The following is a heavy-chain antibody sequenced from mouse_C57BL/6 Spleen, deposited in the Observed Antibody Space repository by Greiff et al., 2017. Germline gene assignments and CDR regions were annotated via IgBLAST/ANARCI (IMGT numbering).Heavy chain of an antibody. CDR1: GYTFTSYW. CDR3: ARLPFITLDY. J-gene: IGHJ2*01. V-gene: IGHV1-64*01. CDR2: IHPNSGST. D-gene: IGHD1-1*01. Sequence: QVQLQQPGAELVKPGASVKLSCKASGYTFTSYWMHWVKQRPGQGLEWIGMIHPNSGSTNYNEKFKSKATLTVDKSSSTAYMQLSSLTSEDAAVYYGARLPFITLDYWGKGTTLTVSS.